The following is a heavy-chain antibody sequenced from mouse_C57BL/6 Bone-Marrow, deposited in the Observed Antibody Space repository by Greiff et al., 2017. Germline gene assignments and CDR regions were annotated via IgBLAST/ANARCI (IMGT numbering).Heavy chain of an antibody. CDR2: IDPENGDT. V-gene: IGHV14-4*01. CDR3: TTGLLLN. Sequence: VQLQQSGAELVRPGAPVKLSCTASGFNIKDDYMHWVKQRPEQGLEWIGWIDPENGDTEYASKFQGKATITADTSSNTAYLQLSSLTSEDTAVYYCTTGLLLNWGQGTLVTVSA. D-gene: IGHD2-3*01. CDR1: GFNIKDDY. J-gene: IGHJ3*01.